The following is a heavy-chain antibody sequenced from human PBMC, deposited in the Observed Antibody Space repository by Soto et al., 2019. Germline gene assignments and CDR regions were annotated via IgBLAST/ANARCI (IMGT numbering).Heavy chain of an antibody. CDR1: GYTFTSYG. CDR2: ISAYNGNT. V-gene: IGHV1-18*01. Sequence: ASVKVSCKASGYTFTSYGISWVRQAPGQGLEWMGWISAYNGNTNYAQKLQGRVTMTTDTSTSTAYMELRSLRSDDTAVYYCARDPRAIDCSGGSCYSGGWFDPWAREPWSPSPQ. J-gene: IGHJ5*02. CDR3: ARDPRAIDCSGGSCYSGGWFDP. D-gene: IGHD2-15*01.